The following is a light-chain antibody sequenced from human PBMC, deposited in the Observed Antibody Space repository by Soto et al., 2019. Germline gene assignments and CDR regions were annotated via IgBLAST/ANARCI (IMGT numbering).Light chain of an antibody. CDR2: DVS. V-gene: IGLV2-14*03. CDR3: SSYATSNTRQIV. J-gene: IGLJ1*01. Sequence: QSALTQPASVSGSPGQSINISCTGTSSDVGGYNYVYWYQHHPGKAPKLIIYDVSNRPSGVSNPFSGSKSGNTASLTISGLQPEDEADYYCSSYATSNTRQIVFGTGTKLTVL. CDR1: SSDVGGYNY.